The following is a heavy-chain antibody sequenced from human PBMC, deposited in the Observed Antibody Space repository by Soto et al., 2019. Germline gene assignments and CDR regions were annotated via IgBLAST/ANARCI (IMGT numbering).Heavy chain of an antibody. D-gene: IGHD3-10*01. V-gene: IGHV3-30-3*01. CDR3: ARGDYYGSGSYYKELNY. J-gene: IGHJ4*02. CDR1: GFTFSSYA. CDR2: ISYDGSNK. Sequence: QVQLVESGGGVVQPGRSLRLSCAASGFTFSSYAMHWVRQAPGKGLEWVAVISYDGSNKYYADSVKGRFTISRDNSKNTLYLQMNSLRAEDTAVYYCARGDYYGSGSYYKELNYWGQGTLVTVSS.